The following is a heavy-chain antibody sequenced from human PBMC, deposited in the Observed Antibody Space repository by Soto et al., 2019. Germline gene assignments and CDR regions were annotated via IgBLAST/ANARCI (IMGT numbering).Heavy chain of an antibody. CDR1: GGTFNNFA. D-gene: IGHD2-15*01. J-gene: IGHJ6*02. CDR3: ARGTYCRGIGCYGGYYSYYDMDV. Sequence: QVQLVQSGAEVKKPGSSVKVSCKASGGTFNNFAINWVRLAPGQGLEWMGGIIPIFDSPNYAQKFKDRVTITADKSATTAYMELGSLTSDDTAIYYCARGTYCRGIGCYGGYYSYYDMDVCGQGTTVSVSS. V-gene: IGHV1-69*06. CDR2: IIPIFDSP.